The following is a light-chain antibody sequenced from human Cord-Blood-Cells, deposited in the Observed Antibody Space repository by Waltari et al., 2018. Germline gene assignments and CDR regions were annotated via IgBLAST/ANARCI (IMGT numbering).Light chain of an antibody. J-gene: IGLJ2*01. V-gene: IGLV2-14*01. CDR3: SSYTSSSVV. Sequence: QSALTQPASVSGPPGQSITISCPGTSSDVGGYNLVSWYQQHPGKAPKLLSYDVSKRHSWVSNRCSGSKCGNTAALTISGRQAEDEADYYCSSYTSSSVVFGGGTRLTVL. CDR1: SSDVGGYNL. CDR2: DVS.